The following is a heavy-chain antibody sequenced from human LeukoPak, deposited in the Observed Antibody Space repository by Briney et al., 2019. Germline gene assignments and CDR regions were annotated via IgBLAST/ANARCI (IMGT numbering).Heavy chain of an antibody. CDR1: GFTFSIRW. CDR2: IKKDGSEK. D-gene: IGHD2-15*01. Sequence: GGSLRLSCAASGFTFSIRWMNWVRQAPGKGLEWVANIKKDGSEKYYVDSVKGRFTISRDNAKNSLYLQMNSLRAEDTAVFYCAVEGYCSGGSCYTNWFDPWGQGTLVTVSS. V-gene: IGHV3-7*02. CDR3: AVEGYCSGGSCYTNWFDP. J-gene: IGHJ5*02.